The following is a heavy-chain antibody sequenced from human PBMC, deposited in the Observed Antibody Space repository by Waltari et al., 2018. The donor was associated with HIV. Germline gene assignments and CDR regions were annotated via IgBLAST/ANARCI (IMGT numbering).Heavy chain of an antibody. CDR1: GYTFPTSA. V-gene: IGHV1-8*01. CDR3: ARGGPGYHYGMDV. J-gene: IGHJ6*02. Sequence: QLQLVQSGAGVTKPEAPVTVSCKASGYTFPTSAINWVRQATGQGLEWMGWMNPNSGNTAYAQKFQGRVTMTSNNSIRTAYMELSSLRSEDTAVYYCARGGPGYHYGMDVWGQGTTVTVSS. CDR2: MNPNSGNT.